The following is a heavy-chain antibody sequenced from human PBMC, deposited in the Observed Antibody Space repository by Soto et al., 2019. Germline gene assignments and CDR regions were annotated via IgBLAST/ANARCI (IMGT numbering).Heavy chain of an antibody. CDR2: IKSKTDGGTT. V-gene: IGHV3-15*01. D-gene: IGHD4-17*01. CDR1: GFTFSNAW. J-gene: IGHJ2*01. CDR3: TARAPTTVKYWYFDL. Sequence: GGSLRLSCAASGFTFSNAWMSWVRQAPGKGLEWVGRIKSKTDGGTTDYAAPVKGRFTISRDDSKNTLYLQMNSLKTEDTAVYYCTARAPTTVKYWYFDLWGRGTLVTVSS.